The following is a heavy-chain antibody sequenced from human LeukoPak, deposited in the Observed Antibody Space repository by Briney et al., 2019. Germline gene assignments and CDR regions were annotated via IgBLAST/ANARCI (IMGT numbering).Heavy chain of an antibody. V-gene: IGHV1-46*01. CDR3: ARSPRPYCSGGSCYLGY. Sequence: ASVKVSCKASGYTFTSYDINWVRQATGQGLEWMGIINPSGGSTSYAQKFQGRVTMTRDTSISTAYMELSRLRSDDTAVYYCARSPRPYCSGGSCYLGYWGQGTLVTVSS. D-gene: IGHD2-15*01. CDR2: INPSGGST. J-gene: IGHJ4*02. CDR1: GYTFTSYD.